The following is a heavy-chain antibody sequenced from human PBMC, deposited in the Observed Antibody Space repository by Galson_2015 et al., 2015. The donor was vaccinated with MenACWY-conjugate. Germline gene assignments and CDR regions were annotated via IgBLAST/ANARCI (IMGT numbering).Heavy chain of an antibody. D-gene: IGHD6-13*01. CDR2: ISGTGGTI. V-gene: IGHV3-23*01. CDR3: AKKFGSSSWFRGFDS. J-gene: IGHJ4*02. CDR1: GFTFSGYA. Sequence: LRLSCAASGFTFSGYAMTRVRQAPGKGLEWVSVISGTGGTIYYAESVKGRFTISRDNSKNTLFLEMNSLRAEDTAVYYCAKKFGSSSWFRGFDSWGQGTLVTVSS.